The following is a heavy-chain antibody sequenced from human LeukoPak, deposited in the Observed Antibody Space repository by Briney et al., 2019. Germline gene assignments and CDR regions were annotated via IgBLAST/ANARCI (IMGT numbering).Heavy chain of an antibody. D-gene: IGHD2-8*01. J-gene: IGHJ4*02. CDR2: INPNSGGT. Sequence: GASVKVSCKVSGYTLTELSMHWVRQAPGQGLEWMGRINPNSGGTNYAQNFQGRVTMTRDTSISTAYMELSRLRSDDTAVYYCARADTKDYWGQGTLVTVSS. CDR1: GYTLTELS. CDR3: ARADTKDY. V-gene: IGHV1-2*06.